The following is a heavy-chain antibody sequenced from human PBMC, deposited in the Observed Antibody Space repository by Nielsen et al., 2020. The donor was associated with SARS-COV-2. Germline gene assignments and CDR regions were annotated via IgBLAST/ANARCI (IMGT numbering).Heavy chain of an antibody. D-gene: IGHD4-11*01. Sequence: SVKVSCKASGGTFSSYAISWVRQAPGQGLEWMGGIIPIFGTANYAQKFQGRVTITADESTSTAYMELSSLRSEDTAAYYCANFAQIDGDYSNYEDYWGQGTLVTVSS. CDR1: GGTFSSYA. J-gene: IGHJ4*02. CDR2: IIPIFGTA. V-gene: IGHV1-69*13. CDR3: ANFAQIDGDYSNYEDY.